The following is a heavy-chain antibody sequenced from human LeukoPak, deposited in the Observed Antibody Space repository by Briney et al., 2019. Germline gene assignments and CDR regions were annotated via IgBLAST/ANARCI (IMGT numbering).Heavy chain of an antibody. V-gene: IGHV3-21*01. CDR3: ARDHSGWYPNYYYYGMDV. D-gene: IGHD6-19*01. CDR1: GFTFSSYG. CDR2: ITSSSSYI. Sequence: PGGSLRLSCAASGFTFSSYGMHWVRQAPGKGLEWVSSITSSSSYIYYADSVKGRFTISRDNAKNSLYLQMNSLRAEDTAVYYCARDHSGWYPNYYYYGMDVWGQGTTVTVSS. J-gene: IGHJ6*02.